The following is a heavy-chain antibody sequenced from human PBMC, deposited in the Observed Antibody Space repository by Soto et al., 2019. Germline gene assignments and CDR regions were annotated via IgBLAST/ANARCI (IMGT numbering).Heavy chain of an antibody. CDR1: GGSISSSSYY. J-gene: IGHJ6*03. CDR2: IYYSGST. V-gene: IGHV4-39*01. Sequence: QLQLQESGPGLVKPSETLSLTCTVSGGSISSSSYYWGWIRQPPGKGLEWIGSIYYSGSTYYNPSLQSRVTISVDASKNQFSLRLRSVTAADTAVYYCASIYCGGGSCYGYYYTDVWGKGTTVTVSS. CDR3: ASIYCGGGSCYGYYYTDV. D-gene: IGHD2-15*01.